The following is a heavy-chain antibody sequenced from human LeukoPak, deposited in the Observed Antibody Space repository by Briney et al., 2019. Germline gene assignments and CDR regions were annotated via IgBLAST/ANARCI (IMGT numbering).Heavy chain of an antibody. J-gene: IGHJ4*02. Sequence: SETLSLTCTDSGGSISSSSYYWGWIRQPPGKGLEWIGSIYYSGSTYYNPSLKSRVTISVDTSKNQFSLKLSSVTAADTAVYYCARERVVVTAPYYFDYWGQGTLVTVSS. V-gene: IGHV4-39*07. D-gene: IGHD2-21*02. CDR3: ARERVVVTAPYYFDY. CDR2: IYYSGST. CDR1: GGSISSSSYY.